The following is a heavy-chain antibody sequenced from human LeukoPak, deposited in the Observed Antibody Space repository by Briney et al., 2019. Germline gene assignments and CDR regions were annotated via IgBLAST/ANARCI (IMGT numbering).Heavy chain of an antibody. V-gene: IGHV6-1*01. CDR2: TYYRSKWYY. CDR1: GDTVSSNSAA. CDR3: ARGFALDF. Sequence: SQTLSLTCDLSGDTVSSNSAAWHWIRQSPSRGLEWLGRTYYRSKWYYDYAVSVKSRITISPDTSKNQFSLQLNSVTADDTAVYYCARGFALDFWGQGTMVTVPS. J-gene: IGHJ3*01.